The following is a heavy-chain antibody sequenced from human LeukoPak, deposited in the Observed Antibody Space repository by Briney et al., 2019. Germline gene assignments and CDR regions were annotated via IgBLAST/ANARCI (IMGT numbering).Heavy chain of an antibody. CDR3: ARAGVGSYSFDY. D-gene: IGHD1-26*01. CDR2: TYYRSKWYN. CDR1: GDSASSKSAA. Sequence: SQTLSLTCAISGDSASSKSAAWDWIRQSPSRGLGWLGRTYYRSKWYNDYAVSVKSRITINPDTSKNQFSLQLNSVTPEDTAVYYCARAGVGSYSFDYWGQGTLVTVSS. J-gene: IGHJ4*02. V-gene: IGHV6-1*01.